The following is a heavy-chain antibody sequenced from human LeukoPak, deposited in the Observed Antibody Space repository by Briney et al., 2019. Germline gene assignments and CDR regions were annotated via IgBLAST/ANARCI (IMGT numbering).Heavy chain of an antibody. J-gene: IGHJ4*02. V-gene: IGHV1-46*01. CDR1: GYTFTSYY. CDR3: ARNYIHRGYSGYDPSFDY. D-gene: IGHD5-12*01. Sequence: GASVKVSCKASGYTFTSYYMHWVRQAPGQGLEWMGIINPSGGSTSYAQKFQGRVTMTRDTSTSTVYMELSSLRSEDTAVYYCARNYIHRGYSGYDPSFDYWGQGTLVTVSS. CDR2: INPSGGST.